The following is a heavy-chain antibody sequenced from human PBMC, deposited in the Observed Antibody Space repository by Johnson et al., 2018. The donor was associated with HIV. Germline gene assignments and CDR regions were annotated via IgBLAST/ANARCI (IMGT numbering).Heavy chain of an antibody. V-gene: IGHV3-23*04. CDR3: AKDLYYDSSGAGAFDI. Sequence: EVQLVESGGGLVQPGGSLRLSCAASGFTFSSYAMSWVRQAPGKGLEWVSAISGSGGSTYYADSVKGRFTISRDNSKNTLYLQMNSLRAEDTAVYYCAKDLYYDSSGAGAFDIWGQGTMVTVSS. CDR2: ISGSGGST. D-gene: IGHD3-22*01. J-gene: IGHJ3*02. CDR1: GFTFSSYA.